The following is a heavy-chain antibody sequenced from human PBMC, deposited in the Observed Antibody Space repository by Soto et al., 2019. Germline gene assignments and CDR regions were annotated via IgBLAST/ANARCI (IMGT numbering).Heavy chain of an antibody. Sequence: QVQLVQSGAEVKKPGASVKVSCKASGYTFSNYGISWVRQAPGQGLEWMGWISAYNGDTKYAQKRQDRVTMTTDTSTGTAYMELRSLRSDDAAVFYCARQSGNWNYYFDFWGQGTLVTFSS. CDR1: GYTFSNYG. CDR3: ARQSGNWNYYFDF. J-gene: IGHJ4*02. V-gene: IGHV1-18*01. D-gene: IGHD1-7*01. CDR2: ISAYNGDT.